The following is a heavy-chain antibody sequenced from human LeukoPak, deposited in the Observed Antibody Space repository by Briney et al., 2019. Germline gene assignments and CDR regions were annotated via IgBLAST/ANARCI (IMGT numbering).Heavy chain of an antibody. J-gene: IGHJ5*02. V-gene: IGHV3-74*01. Sequence: GGSLRLSCAASGFTFSSYWMHWVRHAPRKGLVWVSRINSDGSGTAYADSVKGRFTISRDNANNTLYLQMNSLRAEDTAVYYCASIGSSGSSSGWNHWGQGILVTASS. D-gene: IGHD1-26*01. CDR1: GFTFSSYW. CDR2: INSDGSGT. CDR3: ASIGSSGSSSGWNH.